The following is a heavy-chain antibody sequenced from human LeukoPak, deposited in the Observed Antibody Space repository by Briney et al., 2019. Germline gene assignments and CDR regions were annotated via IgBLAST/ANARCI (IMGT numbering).Heavy chain of an antibody. CDR2: IYPADSTA. D-gene: IGHD6-19*01. CDR1: GYSFTTYW. J-gene: IGHJ4*02. Sequence: GESLKISCKASGYSFTTYWIGWVRQVPGKGLEWVGIIYPADSTAKYSPSFQGQVTISADKSISTAYLQWSSLKASDTAMYYCARQLGGSGWDYWGQGTLVTVSS. V-gene: IGHV5-51*01. CDR3: ARQLGGSGWDY.